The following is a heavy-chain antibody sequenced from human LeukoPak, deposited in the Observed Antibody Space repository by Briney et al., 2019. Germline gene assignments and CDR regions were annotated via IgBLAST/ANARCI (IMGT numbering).Heavy chain of an antibody. V-gene: IGHV1-2*02. Sequence: ASVKVSCKASGYTFTGYYMHWVRQAPRQGLEWMGWINPNSGGTNYAQKFQGRVTMTRDTSISTAYMELSRLRSDDTAVYYCARVASWGSSPIDYWGQGTLVTVSS. D-gene: IGHD7-27*01. CDR1: GYTFTGYY. J-gene: IGHJ4*02. CDR2: INPNSGGT. CDR3: ARVASWGSSPIDY.